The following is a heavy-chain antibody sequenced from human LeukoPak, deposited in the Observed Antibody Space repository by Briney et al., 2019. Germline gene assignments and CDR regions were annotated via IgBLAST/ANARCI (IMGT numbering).Heavy chain of an antibody. Sequence: GGSLRLSCAASGFTFSSYGMHWVRQAPGKGLEWVAVRSYDGSNKYYADSVKGRFTISRDNSKNTLYLQMNSLRAEDTAVYYCAKETYYDFWSGYYNWFDPWGQGTLVTVSS. D-gene: IGHD3-3*01. CDR2: RSYDGSNK. V-gene: IGHV3-30*18. CDR3: AKETYYDFWSGYYNWFDP. CDR1: GFTFSSYG. J-gene: IGHJ5*02.